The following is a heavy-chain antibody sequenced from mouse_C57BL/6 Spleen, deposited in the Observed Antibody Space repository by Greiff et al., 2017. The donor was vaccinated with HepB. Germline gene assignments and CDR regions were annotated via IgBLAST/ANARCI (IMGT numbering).Heavy chain of an antibody. V-gene: IGHV5-4*01. CDR2: ISDGGSYT. CDR1: GFTFSSYA. J-gene: IGHJ4*01. Sequence: DVHLVESGGGLVKPGGSLKLSCAASGFTFSSYAMSWVRQTPEKRLEWVATISDGGSYTYYPDNVKGRFTISRDNAKNNLYLQMSHLKSEDTAMYYCAIAPGRSGYAMDYWGQGTSVTVSA. CDR3: AIAPGRSGYAMDY. D-gene: IGHD1-1*01.